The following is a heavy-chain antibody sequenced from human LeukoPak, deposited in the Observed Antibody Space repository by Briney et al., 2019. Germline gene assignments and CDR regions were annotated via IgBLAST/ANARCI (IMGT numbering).Heavy chain of an antibody. D-gene: IGHD3-3*01. J-gene: IGHJ5*02. Sequence: ASVKVSCTASGYTFTVYYMHWVRQAPGQGLEWMGWINPNSGGTNYAQKFQGRVTMTRDTSISTAYMELSRLRSDDTAVYYCARGSVLRFLEWLSTGLDPWGQGTLVTVSS. CDR2: INPNSGGT. V-gene: IGHV1-2*02. CDR3: ARGSVLRFLEWLSTGLDP. CDR1: GYTFTVYY.